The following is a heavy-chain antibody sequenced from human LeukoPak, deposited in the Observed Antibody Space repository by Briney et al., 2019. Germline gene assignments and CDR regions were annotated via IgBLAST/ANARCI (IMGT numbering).Heavy chain of an antibody. CDR3: ARSGYCSGASCYAEGIDH. CDR2: ISGYNDNT. CDR1: GYTFIGNG. D-gene: IGHD2-2*01. J-gene: IGHJ4*02. V-gene: IGHV1-18*01. Sequence: ASVKVSCKASGYTFIGNGITWVRQAPGQGLEWMGWISGYNDNTAHAQMLQGRVTMTTDTSTTTAYMELRGLRSDDTAVYYCARSGYCSGASCYAEGIDHWGQGTLVTVSS.